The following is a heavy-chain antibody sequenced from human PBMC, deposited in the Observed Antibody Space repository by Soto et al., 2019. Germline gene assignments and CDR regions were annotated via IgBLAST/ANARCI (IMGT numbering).Heavy chain of an antibody. CDR3: VSIGVFDX. D-gene: IGHD3-3*01. Sequence: ASVKVSCKASGYTFTSYNINWVRQAPGQGIEWVAGSNSNSGNSDHAQKFQGRPTVTRDTSISTAYMELSSLRSDDTAVYYCVSIGVFDXWGPGAMVTVSX. CDR1: GYTFTSYN. J-gene: IGHJ4*02. V-gene: IGHV1-8*01. CDR2: SNSNSGNS.